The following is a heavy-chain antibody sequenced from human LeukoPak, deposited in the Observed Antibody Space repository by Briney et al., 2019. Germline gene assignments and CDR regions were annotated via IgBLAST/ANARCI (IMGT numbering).Heavy chain of an antibody. Sequence: GGTLRLSCAASGFTFSSYGMSWVRQAPGKGLEWVSAISGSGGFTYYADSVKGRFTISRDNSKNTLYLQMNSLRAEDTAVYYCVRGAYSSSWLNFDYWGQGTLVTVSS. D-gene: IGHD6-13*01. V-gene: IGHV3-23*01. CDR2: ISGSGGFT. CDR3: VRGAYSSSWLNFDY. CDR1: GFTFSSYG. J-gene: IGHJ4*02.